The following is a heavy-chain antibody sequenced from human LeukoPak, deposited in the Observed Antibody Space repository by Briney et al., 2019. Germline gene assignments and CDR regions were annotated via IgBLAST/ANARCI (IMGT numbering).Heavy chain of an antibody. V-gene: IGHV3-20*04. CDR3: AREEPSRGVISRGAFDI. J-gene: IGHJ3*02. CDR1: GFTFDNYG. Sequence: GGSLRLSCAASGFTFDNYGMSWVRQAPGKGLEWVSGINWNGGSTGYADSVKGRFTISRDNAKNSLYLQVNSLRAEDTALYYCAREEPSRGVISRGAFDIWGQGTMVTVSS. D-gene: IGHD3-10*01. CDR2: INWNGGST.